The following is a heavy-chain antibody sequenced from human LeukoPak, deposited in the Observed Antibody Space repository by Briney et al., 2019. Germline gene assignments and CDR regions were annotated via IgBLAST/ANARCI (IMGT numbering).Heavy chain of an antibody. Sequence: GGSLRLSCAASGFTFSSYSMNWVRQAPGKGREWVSYISSSSSTIYYADSVKGRFTISRDNAKNSLYLQMNSLRAEDTAVYYCARGQACSSTSCYGFDYWGQGTLVTVSS. J-gene: IGHJ4*02. CDR2: ISSSSSTI. D-gene: IGHD2-2*01. V-gene: IGHV3-48*01. CDR1: GFTFSSYS. CDR3: ARGQACSSTSCYGFDY.